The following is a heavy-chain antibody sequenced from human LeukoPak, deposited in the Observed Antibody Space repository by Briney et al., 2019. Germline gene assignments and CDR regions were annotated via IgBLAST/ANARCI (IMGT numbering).Heavy chain of an antibody. Sequence: PGGSLRLSCAASGFSFSAYPMGWVRQAPGKGLQWLSGISASGDVTFHADRVKGRFAISRDNSKNTLYLQMNSLRAEDTAVYHCAKDKYSPVRSMSEAAYYFDFWGPGTLVTVSS. CDR1: GFSFSAYP. D-gene: IGHD6-13*01. V-gene: IGHV3-23*01. CDR3: AKDKYSPVRSMSEAAYYFDF. J-gene: IGHJ4*02. CDR2: ISASGDVT.